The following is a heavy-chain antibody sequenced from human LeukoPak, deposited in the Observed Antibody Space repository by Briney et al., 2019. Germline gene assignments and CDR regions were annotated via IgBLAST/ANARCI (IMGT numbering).Heavy chain of an antibody. CDR3: ARSKYYYGSETYYNDY. Sequence: ASVKVSCKTSGYTFSDYYIHWVRQAPGQGLEWMGWISPYNGNTNCAQNLQGRVTLTTDTSTRTAYMELRSLRSDDTAVYYCARSKYYYGSETYYNDYWGQGTLVTVSS. J-gene: IGHJ4*02. V-gene: IGHV1-18*04. CDR2: ISPYNGNT. D-gene: IGHD3-10*01. CDR1: GYTFSDYY.